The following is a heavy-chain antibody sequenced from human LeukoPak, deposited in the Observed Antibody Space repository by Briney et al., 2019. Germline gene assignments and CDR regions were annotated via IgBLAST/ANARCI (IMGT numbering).Heavy chain of an antibody. CDR2: INSDGSST. Sequence: PGGSLRLSCAASGFTFSSYWMHWVRQAPGKGLVWVSRINSDGSSTSYADSVKGRFTISRDNAKNTLYLQMDSLRAEDTAVYYCARESPPSPDGNWGQGTLVTVSS. D-gene: IGHD1-26*01. J-gene: IGHJ4*02. CDR1: GFTFSSYW. V-gene: IGHV3-74*01. CDR3: ARESPPSPDGN.